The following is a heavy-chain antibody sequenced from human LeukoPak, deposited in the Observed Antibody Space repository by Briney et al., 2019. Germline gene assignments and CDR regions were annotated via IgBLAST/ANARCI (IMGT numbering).Heavy chain of an antibody. Sequence: GGSLRLSCAASGFTFSSFAMHWVRQAPGKGLEWVAVISYDGSNKYYPDSVKGRFTISRDNSKNTLFLQMNSLRAEDTAVYFCARDLSTGPRGYFYGMDVWGQGTTVTVSS. D-gene: IGHD1-14*01. V-gene: IGHV3-30-3*01. CDR2: ISYDGSNK. CDR1: GFTFSSFA. J-gene: IGHJ6*02. CDR3: ARDLSTGPRGYFYGMDV.